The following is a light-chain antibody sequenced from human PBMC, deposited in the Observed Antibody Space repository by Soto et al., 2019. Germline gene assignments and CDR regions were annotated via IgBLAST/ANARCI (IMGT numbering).Light chain of an antibody. CDR3: TSYTSSRTWV. Sequence: QSVLTQPPSVSGSPGQSVTISCTGTSSDVGSYNRVSWYQQPPGTAPKLMIYEVTNRPSGVPNRFSASKSGNTASLTISGRQAEDEADYYCTSYTSSRTWVFGGGTQLTVL. CDR1: SSDVGSYNR. CDR2: EVT. V-gene: IGLV2-18*02. J-gene: IGLJ3*02.